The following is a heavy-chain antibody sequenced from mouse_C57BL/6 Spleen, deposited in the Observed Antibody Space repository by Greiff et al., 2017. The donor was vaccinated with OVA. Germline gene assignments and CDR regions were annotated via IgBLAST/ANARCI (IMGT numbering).Heavy chain of an antibody. CDR2: ISSGSSTI. D-gene: IGHD5-1-1*01. CDR1: GFTFSDYG. CDR3: ARNTWDYFDY. J-gene: IGHJ2*01. Sequence: EVKLVESGGGLVKPGGSLKLSCAASGFTFSDYGMHWVRQAPEKGLEWVAYISSGSSTIYYADTVKGRFTISRDNAKNTLFLQMTSLRSEDTAMYYCARNTWDYFDYWGQGTTLTVSS. V-gene: IGHV5-17*01.